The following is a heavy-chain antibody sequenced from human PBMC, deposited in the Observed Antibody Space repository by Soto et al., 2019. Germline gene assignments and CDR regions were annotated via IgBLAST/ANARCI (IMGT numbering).Heavy chain of an antibody. CDR1: GFDFRSYE. Sequence: GGSLSLSCVASGFDFRSYEMNWVRQAPGKGLEWVSNIRDNDESIYYADSVKGRVSASRDNAKKSLFLEMNGLRVDDSSVYYCARELLRDAIDIWGQGTMVTVSS. CDR3: ARELLRDAIDI. CDR2: IRDNDESI. J-gene: IGHJ3*02. V-gene: IGHV3-48*03.